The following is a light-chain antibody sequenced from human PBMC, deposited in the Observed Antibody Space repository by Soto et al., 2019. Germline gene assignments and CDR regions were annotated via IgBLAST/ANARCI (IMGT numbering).Light chain of an antibody. J-gene: IGKJ4*01. CDR2: DAS. CDR1: QDIRNY. V-gene: IGKV1-33*01. CDR3: QQYDTLLS. Sequence: DIQMTQSPSSLSASVGDRVTITCQASQDIRNYLNWYQQKPGKAPKLLIYDASNLGTGVPTRFSGSGSGTDFTFTISSLQHEDIGTFYCQQYDTLLSFGGGTKVEIK.